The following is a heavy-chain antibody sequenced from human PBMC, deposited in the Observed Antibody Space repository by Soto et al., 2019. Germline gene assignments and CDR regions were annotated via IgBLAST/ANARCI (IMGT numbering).Heavy chain of an antibody. J-gene: IGHJ6*02. CDR2: INAGNGNT. CDR1: GYTFTSYA. Sequence: QVQLEQSGAEVEKPGASVKVSCKASGYTFTSYAMHWVRQAPGQRLEWMGWINAGNGNTKYSQNLQGRVTITSDTSASTAYMELANLRSEDTAVYYCARAGTYYDPLTGYWYYYSAMDVWGQGTTGTVS. V-gene: IGHV1-3*01. CDR3: ARAGTYYDPLTGYWYYYSAMDV. D-gene: IGHD3-9*01.